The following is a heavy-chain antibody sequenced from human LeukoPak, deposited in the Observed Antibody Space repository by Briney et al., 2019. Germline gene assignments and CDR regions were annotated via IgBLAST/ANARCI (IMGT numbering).Heavy chain of an antibody. CDR2: IYYSGST. CDR3: ARRPQRSYYYYGMDV. Sequence: SETLSLTCTVSGGSISSYYWSWIRQPPGKGLEWIGYIYYSGSTNYNPSLKSRVTISVDTSKNQFSLNLSSVTAADTAVYYCARRPQRSYYYYGMDVWGQGTTVTVSS. D-gene: IGHD6-25*01. V-gene: IGHV4-59*01. CDR1: GGSISSYY. J-gene: IGHJ6*02.